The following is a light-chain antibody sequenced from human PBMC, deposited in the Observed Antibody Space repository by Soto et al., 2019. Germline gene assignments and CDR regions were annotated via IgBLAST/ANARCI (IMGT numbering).Light chain of an antibody. CDR3: HQYNNWPLYT. Sequence: EIVMTQSPATLSVSPGERATLSCRASQSVRSNLAWYQQKPGQAPRLLIYGASTRATGIPARFSGSGSGTDFTLTISSLQSEDFAVYYCHQYNNWPLYTFGQGTKLEIK. CDR2: GAS. CDR1: QSVRSN. V-gene: IGKV3-15*01. J-gene: IGKJ2*01.